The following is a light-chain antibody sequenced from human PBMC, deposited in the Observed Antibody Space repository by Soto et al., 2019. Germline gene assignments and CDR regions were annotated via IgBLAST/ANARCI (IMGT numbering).Light chain of an antibody. J-gene: IGKJ1*01. CDR2: DAS. CDR1: QSISSW. V-gene: IGKV1-5*01. CDR3: QQYNSYWT. Sequence: DIQMTQSPSTLSASVGDRVTITCRASQSISSWLAWYQQKPGKAPKLLIYDASSLESGVPSRFSGSGSGTEFTPTNSSLQPDDFATYYCQQYNSYWTFGQGTKVEIK.